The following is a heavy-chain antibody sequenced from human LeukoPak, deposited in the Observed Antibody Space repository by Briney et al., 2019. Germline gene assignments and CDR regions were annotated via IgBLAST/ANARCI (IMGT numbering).Heavy chain of an antibody. CDR2: ISNDASNK. CDR1: GFAFSSYG. D-gene: IGHD1-26*01. J-gene: IGHJ4*02. Sequence: GGSLRLSCAASGFAFSSYGMHWVRQAPGKGLEWVAVISNDASNKYYADSVKGRFTISRDNSKTTLYLQMNSLRAEDTAVYYCAKDLGGIMVFLGLDYWGQGALVTVSS. V-gene: IGHV3-30*18. CDR3: AKDLGGIMVFLGLDY.